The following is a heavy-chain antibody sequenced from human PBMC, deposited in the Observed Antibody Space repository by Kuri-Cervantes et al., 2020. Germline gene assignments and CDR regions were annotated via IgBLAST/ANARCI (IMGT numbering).Heavy chain of an antibody. CDR2: ISAYTGDT. CDR1: KYTFTGQY. V-gene: IGHV1-18*01. Sequence: ASVKVSCKASKYTFTGQYMHWVRQAPGEGLEWMGWISAYTGDTNYAQKLQDRVTMTTDTSKSIAYMELRSLRSDDTAVYYCARGGPTGSGSYAWAWGQGALVTVSS. D-gene: IGHD3-10*01. J-gene: IGHJ4*02. CDR3: ARGGPTGSGSYAWA.